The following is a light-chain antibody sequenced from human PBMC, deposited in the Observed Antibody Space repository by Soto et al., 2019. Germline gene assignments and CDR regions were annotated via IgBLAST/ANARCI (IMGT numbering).Light chain of an antibody. CDR2: GNS. CDR3: QSYDSSLSVVV. Sequence: QAVGTQPPSVSGAPGQRVTISCTGSSSNIGAGYDVHWYQQFPGTAPKLLIYGNSNRPSGVPDRFSGSKSGTSASLAITGLQAEDEADYYCQSYDSSLSVVVFGGGTKVTVL. CDR1: SSNIGAGYD. V-gene: IGLV1-40*01. J-gene: IGLJ2*01.